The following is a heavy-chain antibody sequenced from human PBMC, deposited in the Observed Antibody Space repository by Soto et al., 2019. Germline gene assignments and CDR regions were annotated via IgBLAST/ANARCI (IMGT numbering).Heavy chain of an antibody. V-gene: IGHV3-30*18. D-gene: IGHD6-19*01. CDR3: AKGGRQWLVTSAFNY. Sequence: VQLVESGGGVVQPGRSLRLSCAASGFTFSDYAMHWVRQAPGKGLEWVAVVSHGGRNTHYADSVKGRFTISRDSSKNTVSLEMTSLRAEATAVYYGAKGGRQWLVTSAFNYWGQGALVTVSS. CDR2: VSHGGRNT. J-gene: IGHJ4*02. CDR1: GFTFSDYA.